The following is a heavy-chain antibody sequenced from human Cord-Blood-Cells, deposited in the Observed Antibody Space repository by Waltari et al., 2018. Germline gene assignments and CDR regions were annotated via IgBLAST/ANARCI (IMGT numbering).Heavy chain of an antibody. CDR3: ARLHTNDFWSGYYFDY. Sequence: QLQLQESGPGLVQPSETLSLTCTVSGGSISRSRYYWGWFRPPPGKGLEWIGSIYYSGSTYYHPSPKSRVTISVDTSKNQFSLKLSSVTAADTAVYYCARLHTNDFWSGYYFDYWGQGTLVTVSS. CDR2: IYYSGST. J-gene: IGHJ4*02. D-gene: IGHD3-3*01. CDR1: GGSISRSRYY. V-gene: IGHV4-39*01.